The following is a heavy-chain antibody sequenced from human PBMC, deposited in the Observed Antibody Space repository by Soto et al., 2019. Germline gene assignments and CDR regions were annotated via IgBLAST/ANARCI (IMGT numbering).Heavy chain of an antibody. CDR2: ISGSGGST. Sequence: GGSLRLSCAASGFTFSSYAMSWVRQAPGKGLEWVSAISGSGGSTYYADSVKGRFTISRDNSKNTLYLQMNSLRAEDTAVYYFAPSIAAADAFDIWGQGTMVTVSS. CDR3: APSIAAADAFDI. CDR1: GFTFSSYA. J-gene: IGHJ3*02. V-gene: IGHV3-23*01. D-gene: IGHD6-13*01.